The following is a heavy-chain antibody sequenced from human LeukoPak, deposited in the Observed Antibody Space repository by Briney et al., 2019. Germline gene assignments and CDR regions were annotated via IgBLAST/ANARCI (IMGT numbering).Heavy chain of an antibody. V-gene: IGHV1-18*01. CDR3: ARGASGWYYSVDY. Sequence: ASVTVSCKASGYTFTSYGISWVRQAPGQGLEWMGYISGYNGDTHYAQKLQGRVTMTTDTSTSIAYMELRSLRSDDTAVYYCARGASGWYYSVDYWGQGTLVTVSS. J-gene: IGHJ4*02. CDR2: ISGYNGDT. CDR1: GYTFTSYG. D-gene: IGHD6-19*01.